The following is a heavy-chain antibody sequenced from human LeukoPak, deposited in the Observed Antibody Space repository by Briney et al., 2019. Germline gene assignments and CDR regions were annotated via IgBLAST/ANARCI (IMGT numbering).Heavy chain of an antibody. J-gene: IGHJ4*02. Sequence: GESLKISCKGSGYSFTTYWIAWVRQMPGKGLEWMGIIYPGDSDTRYSPSFQGQVTFSADKSINTAYLQWSSLKASDTAMYYCARRDTRIAAAQLDYWGQGTLVTVSS. CDR3: ARRDTRIAAAQLDY. CDR2: IYPGDSDT. CDR1: GYSFTTYW. D-gene: IGHD6-13*01. V-gene: IGHV5-51*01.